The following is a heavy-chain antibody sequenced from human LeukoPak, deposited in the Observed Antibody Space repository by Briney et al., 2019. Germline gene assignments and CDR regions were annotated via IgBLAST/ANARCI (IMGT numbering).Heavy chain of an antibody. J-gene: IGHJ6*03. Sequence: SETLSLTCAVYGGSFSGYYWSWIRQPAGKGLEWIGRIYTSGSTNYNPSLKSRVTMSVDTSKNQFSLKLSSVTAADTAVYYCARDKRYCSGGSCYYYYYMDVWGKGTTVTVSS. CDR3: ARDKRYCSGGSCYYYYYMDV. V-gene: IGHV4-4*07. D-gene: IGHD2-15*01. CDR2: IYTSGST. CDR1: GGSFSGYY.